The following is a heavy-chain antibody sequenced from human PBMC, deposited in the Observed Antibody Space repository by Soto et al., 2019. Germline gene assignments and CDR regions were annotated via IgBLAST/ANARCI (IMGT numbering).Heavy chain of an antibody. D-gene: IGHD2-15*01. Sequence: QVQLVESGGGVVQPGRSLRLSCAASGFTFSRYGIHWVRQAPGKGLEWVAVIWYDGSNKYSADSVKGRFTISRDNSKNTLYLQMNSLRVEDTAVYYCARDLSSGGTNACDVWGQGTVVTVSS. J-gene: IGHJ3*01. CDR3: ARDLSSGGTNACDV. CDR1: GFTFSRYG. CDR2: IWYDGSNK. V-gene: IGHV3-33*08.